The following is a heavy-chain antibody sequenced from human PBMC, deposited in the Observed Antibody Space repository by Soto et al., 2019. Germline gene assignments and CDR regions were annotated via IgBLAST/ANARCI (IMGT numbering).Heavy chain of an antibody. CDR1: GGSISNSNYY. J-gene: IGHJ4*02. D-gene: IGHD3-10*01. CDR3: ARDRGSRVYNRDFDY. CDR2: IYYSGST. Sequence: SETLSLTCTVSGGSISNSNYYWGWIRHSPGKGLEWIGNIYYSGSTYYNPSLKSRVTISVDTSKNQLSLKLRSVTAADTALYYCARDRGSRVYNRDFDYWGQGTLVTVSS. V-gene: IGHV4-39*02.